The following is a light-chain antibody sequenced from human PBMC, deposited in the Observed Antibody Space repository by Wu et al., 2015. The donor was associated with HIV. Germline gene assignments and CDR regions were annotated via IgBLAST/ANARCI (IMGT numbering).Light chain of an antibody. CDR1: REITDW. CDR2: RVS. J-gene: IGKJ2*01. Sequence: DLQLTQSPSTLSASVGDRVTITCRASREITDWLAWYQHKPGKAPTLLIYRVSFREAGVPQRFSGSGSGTEFTLTITSLQPDDFATYFCQHFNVHYTFGQGTKLEI. CDR3: QHFNVHYT. V-gene: IGKV1-5*03.